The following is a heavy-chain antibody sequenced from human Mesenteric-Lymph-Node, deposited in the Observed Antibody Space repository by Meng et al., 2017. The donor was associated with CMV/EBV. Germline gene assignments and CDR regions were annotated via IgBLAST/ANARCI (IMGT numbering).Heavy chain of an antibody. V-gene: IGHV4-34*01. CDR1: VGSFRAYY. CDR3: ASLAPLNNTKDKIPSGY. J-gene: IGHJ4*02. CDR2: IKHSGST. Sequence: QVQLQQWGAGLFKPSETLSLTCAVYVGSFRAYYWSWVRQPPGKGLEWIREIKHSGSTNYNPSLKSRITISVDTSKNQFSLKLTSVTAADTAVYFCASLAPLNNTKDKIPSGYWGQGTLVTVSS. D-gene: IGHD1-14*01.